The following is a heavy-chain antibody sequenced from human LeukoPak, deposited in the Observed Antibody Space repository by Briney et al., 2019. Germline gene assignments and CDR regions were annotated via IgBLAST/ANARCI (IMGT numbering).Heavy chain of an antibody. CDR1: GGSISSYY. CDR3: ARQPTGWNWFDP. CDR2: IYISGTT. V-gene: IGHV4-4*09. D-gene: IGHD4-17*01. J-gene: IGHJ5*02. Sequence: PSETLSLTCTDSGGSISSYYWTWLRQPPGEGLEWIGYIYISGTTNYNPSPKSRVTISLDTSKSQFSLKLSSVTAADTAVYYCARQPTGWNWFDPWGQGTLVTVSS.